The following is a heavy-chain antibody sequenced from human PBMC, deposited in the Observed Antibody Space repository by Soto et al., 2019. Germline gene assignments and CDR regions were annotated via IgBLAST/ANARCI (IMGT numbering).Heavy chain of an antibody. V-gene: IGHV1-69*13. CDR2: IVPIYRTA. CDR1: GGTFSSYR. D-gene: IGHD6-13*01. J-gene: IGHJ4*02. Sequence: SVKVSFKASGGTFSSYRFNWLRQARGQGLEWLGGIVPIYRTADYAQKFQGRVTITADESTRTVYMELSSLKSQDTALYYCARDSGAKLSSSWGQGTLVTVSS. CDR3: ARDSGAKLSSS.